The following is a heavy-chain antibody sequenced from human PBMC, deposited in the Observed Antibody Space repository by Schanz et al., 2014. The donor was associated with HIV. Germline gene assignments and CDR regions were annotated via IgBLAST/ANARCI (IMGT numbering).Heavy chain of an antibody. V-gene: IGHV1-2*02. J-gene: IGHJ1*01. D-gene: IGHD2-15*01. CDR1: GGTFRSFA. CDR3: ARGNLAWCGGGSCYTRFQFFQV. Sequence: QVQLVQSGTEVKKPGSSVKVSCKPSGGTFRSFAISWVRQAPGQGLEWMGWINPNSGGTNYAQKFHGRVTMTRDTSISTAYMELTSLRSEDTAMYYCARGNLAWCGGGSCYTRFQFFQVWGQGTLITVSS. CDR2: INPNSGGT.